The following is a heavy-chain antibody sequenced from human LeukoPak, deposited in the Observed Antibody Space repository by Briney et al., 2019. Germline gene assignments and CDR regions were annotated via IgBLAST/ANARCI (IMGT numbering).Heavy chain of an antibody. V-gene: IGHV5-51*01. CDR3: ARSLPPKYYYDSSGYYPPYYFDY. D-gene: IGHD3-22*01. CDR2: IYPGDSDT. Sequence: GESLKISFKGSGYSFTSYWIGWVRQIPGKGLEWMGIIYPGDSDTRYSPFFQGQVTISADKSISTAYLQWSSLKASDTAMYYCARSLPPKYYYDSSGYYPPYYFDYWGQGTLVTVSS. CDR1: GYSFTSYW. J-gene: IGHJ4*02.